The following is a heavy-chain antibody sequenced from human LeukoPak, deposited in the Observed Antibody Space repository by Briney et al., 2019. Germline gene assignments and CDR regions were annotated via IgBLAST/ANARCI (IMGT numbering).Heavy chain of an antibody. CDR1: VCTFSCYA. CDR2: SIPIFGTA. CDR3: ARARSCSSTSCSHLDY. J-gene: IGHJ4*02. Sequence: SVKVSCMASVCTFSCYAISWVRQAPCQGLEGVGVSIPIFGTANYAQNFQGRVTITTDESTSTAYMEPSSLRSEDTAVYYCARARSCSSTSCSHLDYLGQGTLVTVSS. D-gene: IGHD2-2*01. V-gene: IGHV1-69*05.